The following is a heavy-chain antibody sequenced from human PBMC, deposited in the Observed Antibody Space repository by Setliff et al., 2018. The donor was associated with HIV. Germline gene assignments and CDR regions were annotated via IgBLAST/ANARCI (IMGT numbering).Heavy chain of an antibody. CDR2: IYYSGNS. D-gene: IGHD3-10*01. Sequence: SETLSLTCTVSGDSISSGGYYWSWIRQSPGKGLEWIGYIYYSGNSDYNPSLKSRVTISVDTSKNQFSLKLSSVTAADTAVYYCARLYTNYGSWYFDTWGQGALVTVSS. CDR1: GDSISSGGYY. V-gene: IGHV4-31*03. J-gene: IGHJ5*02. CDR3: ARLYTNYGSWYFDT.